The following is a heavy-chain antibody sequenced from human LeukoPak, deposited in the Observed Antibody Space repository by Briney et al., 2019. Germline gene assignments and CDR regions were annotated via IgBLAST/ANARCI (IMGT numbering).Heavy chain of an antibody. CDR2: IIPILGIA. CDR3: ARDGAGLDYDFWSGYYRSAFDI. CDR1: GGTFSSYA. V-gene: IGHV1-69*04. D-gene: IGHD3-3*01. Sequence: SVKVSCKASGGTFSSYAISWVRQAPGQGLEWMGRIIPILGIANYAQKFQGRVTITADKSTSTAYMELSSLRSEDTAVYYCARDGAGLDYDFWSGYYRSAFDIWGQGTMVTVSS. J-gene: IGHJ3*02.